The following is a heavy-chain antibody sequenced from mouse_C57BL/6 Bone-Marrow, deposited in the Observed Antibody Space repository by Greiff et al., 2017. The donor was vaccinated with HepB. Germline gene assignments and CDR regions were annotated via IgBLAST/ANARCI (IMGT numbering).Heavy chain of an antibody. CDR1: GYTFTSYW. CDR2: IHPNSGST. CDR3: ALPTTVVATNFDV. J-gene: IGHJ1*03. Sequence: QVHVKQPGAELVKPGASVKLSCKASGYTFTSYWMHWVKQRPGQGLEWIGMIHPNSGSTNYNEKFKSKATLTVDKSSSTAYMQLSSLTSEDSAVYYCALPTTVVATNFDVWGTGTTVTVSS. V-gene: IGHV1-64*01. D-gene: IGHD1-1*01.